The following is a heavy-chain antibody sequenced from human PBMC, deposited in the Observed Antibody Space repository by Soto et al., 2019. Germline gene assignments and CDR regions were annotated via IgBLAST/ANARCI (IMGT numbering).Heavy chain of an antibody. V-gene: IGHV3-7*03. J-gene: IGHJ4*02. D-gene: IGHD3-3*01. CDR1: GFTFSSYW. Sequence: EVQLVESGGGLVQPGGSLRLSCAASGFTFSSYWMSWVRQAPGKGLEWVANIKQDGSEKYYVDSVKGRFTISRDNAKNSLYLQMKMMSAEDKAMYYCYRARGYYYFWSYFDYWGQGTLVTVSS. CDR2: IKQDGSEK. CDR3: YRARGYYYFWSYFDY.